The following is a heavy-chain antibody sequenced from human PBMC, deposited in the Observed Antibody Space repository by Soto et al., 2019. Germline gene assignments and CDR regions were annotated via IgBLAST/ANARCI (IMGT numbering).Heavy chain of an antibody. CDR3: TTYSGTSLDF. Sequence: LRLSCAASGFTFNNAWMTWVRQAPGKGLECVGRIKNKAEGGTTEYTAPVKGRFTISRDDSKNTLYLQMNSLKTEGTAVYYCTTYSGTSLDFWGQGTLVTVSS. D-gene: IGHD1-26*01. J-gene: IGHJ4*01. CDR1: GFTFNNAW. V-gene: IGHV3-15*05. CDR2: IKNKAEGGTT.